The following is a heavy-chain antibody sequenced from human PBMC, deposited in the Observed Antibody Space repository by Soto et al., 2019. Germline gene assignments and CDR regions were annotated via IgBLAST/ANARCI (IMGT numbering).Heavy chain of an antibody. CDR3: ARELRYYDSSGYYPIDAFDI. CDR2: IYHSGST. CDR1: GYSISSGYY. D-gene: IGHD3-22*01. J-gene: IGHJ3*02. Sequence: SETLSLTCAVSGYSISSGYYWGWIRQPPGKGLEWIGSIYHSGSTYYNPSLKSRVTISVDTSKNQFSLKLSSVTAADTAVYYCARELRYYDSSGYYPIDAFDIWGQGTMVTVPS. V-gene: IGHV4-38-2*02.